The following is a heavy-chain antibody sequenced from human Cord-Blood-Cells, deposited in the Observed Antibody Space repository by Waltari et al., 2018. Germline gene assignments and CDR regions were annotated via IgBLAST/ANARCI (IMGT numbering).Heavy chain of an antibody. J-gene: IGHJ4*02. V-gene: IGHV1-2*04. Sequence: QVQLVQSGAEVKKPGASVKVSCKASGYTFTGYYMHWVRQAPGQGLEWMGWINPNSGGTNCAQKFQGWVTMTRDTSISTAYMELSRLRSDDTAVYYCARGDSPAEYSFDYWGQGTLVTVSS. CDR2: INPNSGGT. CDR1: GYTFTGYY. CDR3: ARGDSPAEYSFDY. D-gene: IGHD6-6*01.